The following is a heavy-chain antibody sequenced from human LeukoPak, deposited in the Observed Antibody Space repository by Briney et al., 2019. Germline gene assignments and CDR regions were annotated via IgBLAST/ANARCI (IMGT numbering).Heavy chain of an antibody. V-gene: IGHV4-61*02. CDR2: IYTSGST. D-gene: IGHD2-15*01. CDR3: ARDHHLGYCSGGSCYPRNSHYYYYMDV. Sequence: PSETLSLTCTVSGGSISSGSYYWSWIRQPAGEGLEWIGRIYTSGSTSYNPSLKSRVTISVDTSKNQFSLKLSSVTAADTAVYYCARDHHLGYCSGGSCYPRNSHYYYYMDVWGKGTTVTISS. J-gene: IGHJ6*03. CDR1: GGSISSGSYY.